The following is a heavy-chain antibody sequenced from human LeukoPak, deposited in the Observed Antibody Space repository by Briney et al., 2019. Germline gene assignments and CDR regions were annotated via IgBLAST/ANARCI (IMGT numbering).Heavy chain of an antibody. Sequence: GGSLRLSCVASGFIFSSYWMHWVRQAPGKGLVWVSRIKTDGSTTDYADSVKGRFTISRDNAENTLYLQMNSLRPEDTAVYFCVRGPAAMGWFDPLGQGTLVTVSS. CDR3: VRGPAAMGWFDP. J-gene: IGHJ5*02. D-gene: IGHD2-2*01. CDR1: GFIFSSYW. V-gene: IGHV3-74*01. CDR2: IKTDGSTT.